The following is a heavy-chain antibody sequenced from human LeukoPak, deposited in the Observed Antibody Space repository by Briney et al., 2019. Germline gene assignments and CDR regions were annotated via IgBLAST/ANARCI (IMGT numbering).Heavy chain of an antibody. V-gene: IGHV4-39*01. D-gene: IGHD2-2*01. CDR2: IYYSGST. J-gene: IGHJ5*02. CDR1: GGSISSSSYY. CDR3: ASHLDCSSSTGCYLNWFDP. Sequence: SETLSLTCTVSGGSISSSSYYWGWIRQPPGKGLEWIGSIYYSGSTYYNPSPKSRVTISVDTSKNQFSLKLSSVTAADTAVYYCASHLDCSSSTGCYLNWFDPWGQGTLVTVSS.